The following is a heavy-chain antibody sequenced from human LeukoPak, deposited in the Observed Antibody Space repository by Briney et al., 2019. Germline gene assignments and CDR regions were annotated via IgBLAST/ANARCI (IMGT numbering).Heavy chain of an antibody. Sequence: ASVKVSCKATGYTFTAYYLHWVRQAPGQGLEWMGWINPNSGGTNYAQKFQGRVTMTRDTSFSTAYMELSRLRSDDSAVYYCARPYCTSRSCHDYFDYWGQGTLVTVSS. CDR1: GYTFTAYY. D-gene: IGHD2-15*01. J-gene: IGHJ4*02. V-gene: IGHV1-2*02. CDR2: INPNSGGT. CDR3: ARPYCTSRSCHDYFDY.